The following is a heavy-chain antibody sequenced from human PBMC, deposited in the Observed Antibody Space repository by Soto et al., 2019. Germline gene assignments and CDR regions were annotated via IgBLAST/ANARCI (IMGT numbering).Heavy chain of an antibody. CDR2: ISAYNGNT. CDR3: AGDFVVVPAAILVEYYDYGMDV. J-gene: IGHJ6*02. Sequence: QVQLVQSGAEVKKPGASVKVSCKASGYTFTSYGISWVRQAPGQGLEWMGWISAYNGNTNYAQKLQGRVTMTTDTSRSRAYMELKSMRYDDTAVYYCAGDFVVVPAAILVEYYDYGMDVWGQGTTVTVSS. D-gene: IGHD2-2*01. CDR1: GYTFTSYG. V-gene: IGHV1-18*04.